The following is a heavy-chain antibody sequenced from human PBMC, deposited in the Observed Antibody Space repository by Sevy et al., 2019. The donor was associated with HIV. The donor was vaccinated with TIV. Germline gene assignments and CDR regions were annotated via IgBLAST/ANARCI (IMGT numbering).Heavy chain of an antibody. Sequence: GGSLRLSCTASAFTFGDYAMSWFRQAPGKGLEWVGFIRSKAYGGTTEYAASVKGRFTISRDDSKSIAYLQMNSLKTEDTAVYYCTRDGVPDYYDSSGYWFDPWGQGTLVTVSS. D-gene: IGHD3-22*01. CDR2: IRSKAYGGTT. CDR1: AFTFGDYA. CDR3: TRDGVPDYYDSSGYWFDP. J-gene: IGHJ5*02. V-gene: IGHV3-49*03.